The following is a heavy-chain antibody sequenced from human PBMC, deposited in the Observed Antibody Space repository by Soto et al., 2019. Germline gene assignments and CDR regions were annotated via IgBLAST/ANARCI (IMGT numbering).Heavy chain of an antibody. CDR2: ILWNDDV. V-gene: IGHV2-5*01. J-gene: IGHJ4*02. Sequence: QITLKESGPTLVKPTQTLTLTCTFSGFSLSSSGVGVAWIRQPPGKALEWLALILWNDDVRYSPSLQSSLTITKDTSRNQVVLTMTTMHPVDTATYYCAHRLGTTWFDYWGQGTLVTVSS. CDR3: AHRLGTTWFDY. CDR1: GFSLSSSGVG. D-gene: IGHD2-21*01.